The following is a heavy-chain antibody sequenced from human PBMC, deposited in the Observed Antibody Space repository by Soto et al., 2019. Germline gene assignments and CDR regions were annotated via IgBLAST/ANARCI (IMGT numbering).Heavy chain of an antibody. CDR3: ARDQSAHDSSGYGWFDP. D-gene: IGHD3-22*01. Sequence: GASVKVSCKASGYTFTSYGISWVRQAPGQGLEWMGWISAYNGNTNYAQKLQGRVTMTTDTSTSTAYMELRSLRSDDTAVYYCARDQSAHDSSGYGWFDPWGQGTLVTVSS. CDR2: ISAYNGNT. V-gene: IGHV1-18*01. J-gene: IGHJ5*02. CDR1: GYTFTSYG.